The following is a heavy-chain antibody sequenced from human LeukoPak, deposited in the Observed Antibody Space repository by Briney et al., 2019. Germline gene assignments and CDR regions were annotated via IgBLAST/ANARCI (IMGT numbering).Heavy chain of an antibody. J-gene: IGHJ6*02. D-gene: IGHD4-17*01. CDR1: GFTVSSNY. V-gene: IGHV3-53*04. CDR3: ARESVTLLYYYYGMDV. Sequence: GGSLRLSCAASGFTVSSNYMSWVRQAPGKGLEWGSVIYSGGSTYYADSVKGRFTISRHNSKNTLYLQMNSLRAEDTAVYYCARESVTLLYYYYGMDVWGQGTTVTVSS. CDR2: IYSGGST.